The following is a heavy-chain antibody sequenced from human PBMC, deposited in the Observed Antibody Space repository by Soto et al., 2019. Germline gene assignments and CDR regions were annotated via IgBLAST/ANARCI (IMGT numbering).Heavy chain of an antibody. V-gene: IGHV3-53*04. CDR1: GFTVSSNY. J-gene: IGHJ4*02. CDR3: ARHYGDYRGNFDY. D-gene: IGHD4-17*01. Sequence: PGGSLRLSCAASGFTVSSNYMSWVRQAPGKGLEWVSVIYSGGSAYYADSVKGRFTISRHNSKNTLYLQMNSLRAEDTAVYYCARHYGDYRGNFDYWGQGTLVTVS. CDR2: IYSGGSA.